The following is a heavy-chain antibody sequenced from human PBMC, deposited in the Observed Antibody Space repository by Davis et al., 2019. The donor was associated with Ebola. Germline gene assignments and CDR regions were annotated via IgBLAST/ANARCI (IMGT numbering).Heavy chain of an antibody. J-gene: IGHJ3*02. CDR3: AREFRYYDFWSGYYSNGAFDI. Sequence: SETLSLTCAVYGGSFSGYYWSWIRQPPGKGLEWIGEINHSGSTNYNPSLKSRVTISVDTSKNQFSLKLSSVTAADTAVYYCAREFRYYDFWSGYYSNGAFDIWGQGTMVTVSS. D-gene: IGHD3-3*01. CDR2: INHSGST. CDR1: GGSFSGYY. V-gene: IGHV4-34*01.